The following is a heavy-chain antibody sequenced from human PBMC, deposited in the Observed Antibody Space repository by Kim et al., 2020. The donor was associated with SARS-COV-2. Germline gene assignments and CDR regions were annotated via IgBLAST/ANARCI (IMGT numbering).Heavy chain of an antibody. D-gene: IGHD6-13*01. J-gene: IGHJ4*02. CDR1: GYSFTNYW. V-gene: IGHV5-51*01. Sequence: GESLKISCKGSGYSFTNYWIAWVRQMPGEGLEWMGMIYPGSSEIKYSPSFRGQVTISADKSISTSYLQWSSLKASDTAMYYCARLLTAAGDYWGQGTLVTVSP. CDR3: ARLLTAAGDY. CDR2: IYPGSSEI.